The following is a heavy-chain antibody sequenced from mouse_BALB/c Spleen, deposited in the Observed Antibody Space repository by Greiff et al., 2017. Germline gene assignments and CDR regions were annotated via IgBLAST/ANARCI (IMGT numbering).Heavy chain of an antibody. Sequence: QVHVKQPGAELVKPGASVKLSCKASGYTFTSYWMHWVKQRPGQGLEWIGEINPSNGRTNYNEKFKSKATLTVDKSSSTAYMQLSSLTSEDSAVYYCARSYGNYVYFDYWGQGTTLTVSS. CDR2: INPSNGRT. CDR1: GYTFTSYW. CDR3: ARSYGNYVYFDY. J-gene: IGHJ2*01. D-gene: IGHD2-10*02. V-gene: IGHV1S81*02.